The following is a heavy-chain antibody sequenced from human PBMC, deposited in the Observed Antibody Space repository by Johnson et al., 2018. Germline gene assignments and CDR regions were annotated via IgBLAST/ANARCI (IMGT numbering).Heavy chain of an antibody. D-gene: IGHD1-1*01. CDR1: GFTFDDYA. CDR2: INWNGGST. CDR3: ASDVTGAFDI. J-gene: IGHJ3*02. Sequence: VQLVESGGGLVKPGGSLRLSCAASGFTFDDYAMHWVRQAPGKGLEWVSGINWNGGSTGYADSVKGRFTISRDNAKNSLYLQMNSLSAEDTAVYYCASDVTGAFDIWGQGTMVTVSS. V-gene: IGHV3-20*04.